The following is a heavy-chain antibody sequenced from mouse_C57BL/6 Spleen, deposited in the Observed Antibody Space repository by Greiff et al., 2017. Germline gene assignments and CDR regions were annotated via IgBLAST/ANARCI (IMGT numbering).Heavy chain of an antibody. V-gene: IGHV5-4*01. J-gene: IGHJ1*03. Sequence: DVMLVESGGGLVKPGGSLKLSCAASGFTFSSYAMSWVRQTPEKRLEWVATISDGGSYTYYPDNVKGRFTISRDNAKNNLYLQMSHLKSEDTAMYYCARDYYGSSYWYFGVWGTGTTVTVSS. CDR3: ARDYYGSSYWYFGV. D-gene: IGHD1-1*01. CDR1: GFTFSSYA. CDR2: ISDGGSYT.